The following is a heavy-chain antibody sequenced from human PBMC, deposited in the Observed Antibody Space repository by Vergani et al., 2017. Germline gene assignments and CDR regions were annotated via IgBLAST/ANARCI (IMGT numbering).Heavy chain of an antibody. CDR3: AGRWYYYDSSGYRLGGMDV. J-gene: IGHJ6*02. V-gene: IGHV1-69*12. Sequence: QVQLVQSGAEVKKPGSSVKVSCKASGGTFSSYAISWVRQAPGQGLEWMGGIIPIFGTANYAQKFQGRVTITADESTSTAYMELSSLRSEDTAVYYCAGRWYYYDSSGYRLGGMDVWGQGTTVTVSS. CDR2: IIPIFGTA. CDR1: GGTFSSYA. D-gene: IGHD3-22*01.